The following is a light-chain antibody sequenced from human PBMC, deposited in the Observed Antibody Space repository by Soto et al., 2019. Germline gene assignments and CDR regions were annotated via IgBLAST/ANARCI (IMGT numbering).Light chain of an antibody. CDR3: LQDYNYPRT. Sequence: AIQMTQSPSSLSASVGDRVTITCRTSQEIRNDVSWYQQKPGRAPKLLISGASSLQSGVPSRFSGSGSATDFTLTISSLQPEDFATHYCLQDYNYPRTFGQGTKVEIK. J-gene: IGKJ1*01. V-gene: IGKV1-6*01. CDR2: GAS. CDR1: QEIRND.